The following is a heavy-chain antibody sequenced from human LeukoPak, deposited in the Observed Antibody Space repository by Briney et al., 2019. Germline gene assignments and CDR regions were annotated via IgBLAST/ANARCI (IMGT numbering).Heavy chain of an antibody. V-gene: IGHV4-39*01. Sequence: SETLPLTCTVSGGSISSSSYYWGWIRQPPGKGLEWIGSIYYSGSTYYNPSLKSRVTISVDTSKNQFSLKLSSVTAADTAVYYCARHLRSSTSCYKGDNWFDPWGQGTLVTVSS. CDR1: GGSISSSSYY. D-gene: IGHD2-2*02. J-gene: IGHJ5*02. CDR2: IYYSGST. CDR3: ARHLRSSTSCYKGDNWFDP.